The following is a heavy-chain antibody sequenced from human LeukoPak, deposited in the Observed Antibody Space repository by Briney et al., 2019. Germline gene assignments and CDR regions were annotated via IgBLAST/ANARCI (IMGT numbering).Heavy chain of an antibody. V-gene: IGHV5-51*01. Sequence: GQSLKISCKGSGYSFTSYWIGWVRQMPGKGLDWIGIIYPVDSDTTYSPSFQGQVTISADKSISTAYLQWSSLKASDTAMYYCARLGTRVTTSAFDYWGQGTLVTVSS. J-gene: IGHJ4*02. CDR1: GYSFTSYW. D-gene: IGHD4-17*01. CDR3: ARLGTRVTTSAFDY. CDR2: IYPVDSDT.